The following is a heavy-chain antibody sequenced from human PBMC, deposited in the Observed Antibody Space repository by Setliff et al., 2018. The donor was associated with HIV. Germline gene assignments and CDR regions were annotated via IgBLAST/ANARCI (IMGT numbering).Heavy chain of an antibody. V-gene: IGHV3-9*01. CDR1: GFSFNAYA. J-gene: IGHJ6*04. CDR2: ISSNTDNI. Sequence: GGSLRLSCAASGFSFNAYAMHWVRQSPGKGLEWVSGISSNTDNIYYADPVVGRFTISRDNANNSLFLQMNELRPEDTAFYYCIKDGTPIGRYYQYFHVWGEGVMVTVSS. CDR3: IKDGTPIGRYYQYFHV. D-gene: IGHD1-26*01.